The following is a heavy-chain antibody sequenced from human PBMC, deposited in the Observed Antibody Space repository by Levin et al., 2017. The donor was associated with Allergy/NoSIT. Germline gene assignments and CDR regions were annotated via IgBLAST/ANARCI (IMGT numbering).Heavy chain of an antibody. CDR2: IHYSGST. D-gene: IGHD3-10*01. CDR1: GGSISSGDYY. Sequence: SETLSLTCTVSGGSISSGDYYWSGIRQPPGKGLEWIGYIHYSGSTYYNPSLKSRVTISVDTSKNQFSLKLSSVTAAGTAVYYCARVPRSYYGSGSAFDYWGQGTLVTVSS. V-gene: IGHV4-30-4*01. CDR3: ARVPRSYYGSGSAFDY. J-gene: IGHJ4*02.